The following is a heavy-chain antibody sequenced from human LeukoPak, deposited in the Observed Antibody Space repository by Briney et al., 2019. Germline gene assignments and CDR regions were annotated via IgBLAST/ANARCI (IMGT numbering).Heavy chain of an antibody. Sequence: SGPALVKPSETLTLTCTVSGFSLSSTGVGVKWIRQPPGRAPEWLAHIFSNDAKSYNTSLKSRLTISRDISKGQVVLTMTNLDPVDTATYYCVRTTTGTTENYWGQGILVTVSS. CDR3: VRTTTGTTENY. D-gene: IGHD4-17*01. CDR2: IFSNDAK. CDR1: GFSLSSTGVG. J-gene: IGHJ4*02. V-gene: IGHV2-26*01.